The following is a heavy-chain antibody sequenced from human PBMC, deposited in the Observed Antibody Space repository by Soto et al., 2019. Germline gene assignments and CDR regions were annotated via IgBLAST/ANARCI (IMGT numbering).Heavy chain of an antibody. CDR2: IYPGDSDT. V-gene: IGHV5-51*01. J-gene: IGHJ3*02. CDR3: ARSDTAMADAFDI. CDR1: GYSFTSYL. Sequence: ETLKISCKGSGYSFTSYLIGWVRQMPGKGLEWMGIIYPGDSDTRYSPSFQGQVTISADKSISTAYLQWSSLKASDTAMYYCARSDTAMADAFDIWGQGTMVTVS. D-gene: IGHD5-18*01.